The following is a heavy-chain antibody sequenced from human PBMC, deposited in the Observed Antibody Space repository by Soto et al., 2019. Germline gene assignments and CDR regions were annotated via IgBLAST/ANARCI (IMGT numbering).Heavy chain of an antibody. Sequence: SLRRSCAASGFNFGSSAMHWVRQTPGKVLEWVSHISKRGDSMYYADSVKVRCTISRDNSKNTLYLQMNSLRAEDTAVYYCAKADRVLSDIGVVPARDGMDVWGQGTTVTVSS. CDR3: AKADRVLSDIGVVPARDGMDV. J-gene: IGHJ6*02. V-gene: IGHV3-23*01. CDR2: ISKRGDSM. D-gene: IGHD2-2*01. CDR1: GFNFGSSA.